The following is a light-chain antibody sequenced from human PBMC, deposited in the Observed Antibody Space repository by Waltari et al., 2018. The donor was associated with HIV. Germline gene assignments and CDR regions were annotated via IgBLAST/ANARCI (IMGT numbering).Light chain of an antibody. CDR2: GNN. Sequence: QSVLTQPPSTSGTPGQRVTISCSGSSSNIGSNTVHWYQHLPGTAPKLLLYGNNQRPSGVPDRFSGSKSGTSASLAISGLQSEDEADYYCAAWDDSLNGLWVFGGGTKLTVL. V-gene: IGLV1-44*01. J-gene: IGLJ3*02. CDR1: SSNIGSNT. CDR3: AAWDDSLNGLWV.